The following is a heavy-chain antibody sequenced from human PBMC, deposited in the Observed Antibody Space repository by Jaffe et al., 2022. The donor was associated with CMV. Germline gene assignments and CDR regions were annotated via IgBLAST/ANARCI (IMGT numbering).Heavy chain of an antibody. CDR3: AREDVVVPAEGYMDV. D-gene: IGHD2-2*01. J-gene: IGHJ6*03. CDR1: GYTFTSYY. CDR2: INPSGGST. Sequence: QVQLVQSGAEVKKPGASVKVSCKASGYTFTSYYMHWVRQAPGQGLEWMGIINPSGGSTSYAQKFQGRVTMTRDTSTSTVYMELSSLRSEDTAVYYCAREDVVVPAEGYMDVWGKGTTVTVSS. V-gene: IGHV1-46*01.